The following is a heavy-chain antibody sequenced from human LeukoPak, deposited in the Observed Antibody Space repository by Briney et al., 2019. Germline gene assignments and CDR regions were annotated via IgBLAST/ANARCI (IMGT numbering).Heavy chain of an antibody. CDR2: INPNSGGT. CDR3: ARGSYGDYVWGSYRYSFDY. CDR1: GYTFTGYY. Sequence: ASVKVSCKASGYTFTGYYMHWVRQAPGQGLEWTGWINPNSGGTNYAQKFQGRVTMTRDTSISTAYMELSRLRSDDTAVYYCARGSYGDYVWGSYRYSFDYWGQGTLVTVSS. D-gene: IGHD3-16*02. V-gene: IGHV1-2*02. J-gene: IGHJ4*02.